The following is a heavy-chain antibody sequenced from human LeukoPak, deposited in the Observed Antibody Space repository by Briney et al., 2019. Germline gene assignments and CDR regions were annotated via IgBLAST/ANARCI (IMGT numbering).Heavy chain of an antibody. J-gene: IGHJ6*04. CDR3: AVQISRAYYGMDV. CDR2: INPNSGGT. V-gene: IGHV1-2*04. Sequence: ASVKVSCKASGYTFTGYYMHWVRQAPGQGLEWMGWINPNSGGTNYAQKFQGWVTMTRDTSISTAYMELSRLRSDDTAVYHCAVQISRAYYGMDVWGKGTTVTVSS. CDR1: GYTFTGYY.